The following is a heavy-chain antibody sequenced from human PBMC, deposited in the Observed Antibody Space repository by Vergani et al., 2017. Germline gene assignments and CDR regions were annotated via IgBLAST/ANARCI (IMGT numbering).Heavy chain of an antibody. Sequence: QVQLVQSGAEVKKPGASVKVSCKASGYTFTSYDINWVRQATGQGLEWMGWMNPNSGNTGYAQKFQGRVTITRNTSISTAYMELSSLRSEDTAVYYCARLRIVGATDYDYGMDVWGQGTTVTVSS. J-gene: IGHJ6*02. CDR2: MNPNSGNT. CDR3: ARLRIVGATDYDYGMDV. D-gene: IGHD1-26*01. CDR1: GYTFTSYD. V-gene: IGHV1-8*03.